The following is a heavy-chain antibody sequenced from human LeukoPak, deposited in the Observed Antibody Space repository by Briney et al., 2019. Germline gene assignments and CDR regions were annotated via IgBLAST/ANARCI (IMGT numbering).Heavy chain of an antibody. Sequence: AASVKVSCKASGYTFTGYYMHWVRQAPGKGLEWMGGFDPEDGETIYAQKLQGRVTMTEDTSTDTAYMELSSLRYEDTAVYYCATKKPRGVFYYYYYLDVWGKGTTVTISS. J-gene: IGHJ6*03. V-gene: IGHV1-24*01. CDR1: GYTFTGYY. CDR3: ATKKPRGVFYYYYYLDV. CDR2: FDPEDGET. D-gene: IGHD3-10*01.